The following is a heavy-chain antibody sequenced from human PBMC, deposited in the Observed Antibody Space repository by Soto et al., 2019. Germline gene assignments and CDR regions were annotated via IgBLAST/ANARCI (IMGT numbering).Heavy chain of an antibody. J-gene: IGHJ3*02. Sequence: ASVKFSCKSSGYTFTSYGISWVRQAPGQGLEWMGWISAYNGNTNYAQKLQGRVTMTTDTSTSTAYMELRSLRSDDTAVYYCARRMGVVGRGACDIWGQGPRFTV. CDR1: GYTFTSYG. D-gene: IGHD2-15*01. V-gene: IGHV1-18*04. CDR3: ARRMGVVGRGACDI. CDR2: ISAYNGNT.